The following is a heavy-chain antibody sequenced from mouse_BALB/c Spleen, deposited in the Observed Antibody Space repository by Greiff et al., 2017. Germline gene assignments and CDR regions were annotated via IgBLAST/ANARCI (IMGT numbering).Heavy chain of an antibody. CDR3: ARGYRYDTAMDY. D-gene: IGHD2-14*01. Sequence: EVQLQQSGPGLVKPSQSLSLTCTVTGYSITSDYAWNWIRQFPGNKLEWMGYISYSGSTSYNPSLKSRISITRDTSKNQFFLQLNSVTTEDTATYYCARGYRYDTAMDYWGQGTSVTVSS. CDR2: ISYSGST. V-gene: IGHV3-2*02. CDR1: GYSITSDYA. J-gene: IGHJ4*01.